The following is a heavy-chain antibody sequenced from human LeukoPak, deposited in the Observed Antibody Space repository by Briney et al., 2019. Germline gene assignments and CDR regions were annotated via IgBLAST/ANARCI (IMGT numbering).Heavy chain of an antibody. CDR1: GGSISSDTYY. D-gene: IGHD6-13*01. V-gene: IGHV4-39*01. CDR3: ARAMASAGQYYFDF. Sequence: SETLSLTCTVSGGSISSDTYYWAWIRQPPGKGLEWIGTIYYSGRTYYNPSLNSRVTISVDTSKNQFSLKLSSVTAADTALYYCARAMASAGQYYFDFWGQGTLVTVSS. J-gene: IGHJ4*02. CDR2: IYYSGRT.